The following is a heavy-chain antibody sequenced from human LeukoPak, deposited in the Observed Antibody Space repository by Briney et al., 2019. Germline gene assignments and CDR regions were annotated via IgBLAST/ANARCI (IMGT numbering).Heavy chain of an antibody. J-gene: IGHJ1*01. D-gene: IGHD3-22*01. V-gene: IGHV1-8*03. CDR2: MNPNSGNT. Sequence: ASVKVSCKASGYTFTSYDINWVRQATGQGLEWMGWMNPNSGNTGYAQKFQGRVTITTDTSTSTAYMELRSLRSDDTAVYYCARVGGITMIVGDAEYFQHWGQGTLVTVSS. CDR3: ARVGGITMIVGDAEYFQH. CDR1: GYTFTSYD.